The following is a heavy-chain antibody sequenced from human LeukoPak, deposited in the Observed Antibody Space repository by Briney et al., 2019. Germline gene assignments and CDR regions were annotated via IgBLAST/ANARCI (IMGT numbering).Heavy chain of an antibody. D-gene: IGHD3-10*01. J-gene: IGHJ5*02. CDR2: INPSGGST. V-gene: IGHV1-46*01. CDR3: ARRAVRGGIRP. Sequence: GASVKVSCKASGYTFTSYYMHWVRQAPGQGLEWMGIINPSGGSTSYAQKFQGRVTMTRDMSTSTVCMELSSLRSEDTAVYYCARRAVRGGIRPWGQGTLVTVSS. CDR1: GYTFTSYY.